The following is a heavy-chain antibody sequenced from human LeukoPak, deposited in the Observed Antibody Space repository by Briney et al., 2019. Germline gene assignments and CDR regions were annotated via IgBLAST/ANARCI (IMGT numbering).Heavy chain of an antibody. CDR3: AKDFMALSAYCGGDCPYYFDY. J-gene: IGHJ4*02. D-gene: IGHD2-21*02. CDR2: ISYDGSNK. CDR1: GFTFSSYG. Sequence: PGGSLRLSCAASGFTFSSYGMHWVRQAPGKGLEWVAVISYDGSNKYYADSVKGRFTISRDNSKNTLYLQMNSLRAEDTAVYYCAKDFMALSAYCGGDCPYYFDYWGQGTLVTVSS. V-gene: IGHV3-30*18.